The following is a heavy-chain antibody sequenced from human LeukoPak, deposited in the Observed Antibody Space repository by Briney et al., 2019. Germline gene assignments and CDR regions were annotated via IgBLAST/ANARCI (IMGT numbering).Heavy chain of an antibody. CDR2: ISVSGDNT. V-gene: IGHV3-23*01. J-gene: IGHJ4*02. D-gene: IGHD6-6*01. Sequence: VGCLRLSCTASGFSVSTYAMNWVRQAPGKGLEWVSGISVSGDNTYYADSVKGRFTISRDNSRNTLYLQMNSLRAEDTAVYYCATAGRLSYYFDYWGQGTLVTVSS. CDR3: ATAGRLSYYFDY. CDR1: GFSVSTYA.